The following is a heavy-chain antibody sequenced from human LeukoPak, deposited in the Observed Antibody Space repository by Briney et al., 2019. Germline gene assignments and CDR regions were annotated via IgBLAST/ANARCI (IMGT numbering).Heavy chain of an antibody. CDR1: GYTFTNYA. V-gene: IGHV7-4-1*02. CDR2: INTNTGNP. D-gene: IGHD6-13*01. CDR3: ARERRSSSPGEQQLVRAFDI. Sequence: GASVTVSCTASGYTFTNYAMNWVRQAPGQGLEWMGWINTNTGNPTYAQGFTGRFVFSLDTSVSTAYLQISSLKAEDTAMYYCARERRSSSPGEQQLVRAFDIWGQGTMVTVSS. J-gene: IGHJ3*02.